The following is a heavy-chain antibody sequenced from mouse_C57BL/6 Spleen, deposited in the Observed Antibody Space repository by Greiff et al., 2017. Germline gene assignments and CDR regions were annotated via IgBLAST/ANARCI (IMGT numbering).Heavy chain of an antibody. CDR3: AGSSGYSYYYAMDY. CDR2: ISSGSSTI. V-gene: IGHV5-17*01. J-gene: IGHJ4*01. D-gene: IGHD3-2*02. Sequence: EVHLVESGGGLVKPGGSLKLSCAASGFTFSDYGMHWVRQAPEKGLEWVAYISSGSSTIYYADTVKGRFTISRDNAKNTLFLQMTSLRSEDTAMYYCAGSSGYSYYYAMDYWGQGTSVTVSS. CDR1: GFTFSDYG.